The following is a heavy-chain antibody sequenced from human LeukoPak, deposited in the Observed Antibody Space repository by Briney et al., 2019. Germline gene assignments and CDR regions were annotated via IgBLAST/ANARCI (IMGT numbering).Heavy chain of an antibody. CDR3: ARSYYYDSSGYYYGSDY. D-gene: IGHD3-22*01. V-gene: IGHV4-30-4*08. Sequence: SETLSLTCTVSGGSISSGDYYWSWIRQPPGKGLEWIGYIYYSGSTYYNPSLKSRVTISVDTSKNQFSLKLSSVAAADTAVYYCARSYYYDSSGYYYGSDYWGQGTLVTVSS. CDR2: IYYSGST. J-gene: IGHJ4*02. CDR1: GGSISSGDYY.